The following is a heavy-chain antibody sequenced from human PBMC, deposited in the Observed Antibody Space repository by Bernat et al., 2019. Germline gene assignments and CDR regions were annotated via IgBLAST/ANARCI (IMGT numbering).Heavy chain of an antibody. J-gene: IGHJ4*02. CDR3: ARGGGSYARWQFDY. CDR2: INPNSGNT. V-gene: IGHV1-8*01. Sequence: QVQLVLSGAEVKQPGVSVKVSWKVSGYTLTSLDLNWVPQATGQGLGWMCWINPNSGNTGYAQNFQCSVTMTRNTSISTAYMELSSLRSEDTAVYYSARGGGSYARWQFDYWGKGTLVTVSS. CDR1: GYTLTSLD. D-gene: IGHD1-26*01.